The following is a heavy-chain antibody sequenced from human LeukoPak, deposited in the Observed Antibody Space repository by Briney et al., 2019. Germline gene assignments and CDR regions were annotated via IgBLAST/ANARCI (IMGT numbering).Heavy chain of an antibody. CDR2: IYSGGST. CDR1: GFTVSSNY. CDR3: ARDGAQSPYGSGSWPDAFDI. Sequence: GGSLRLSCAASGFTVSSNYMSWVRQAPGKGLEWVSVIYSGGSTYYADSVKGRFTISRDNSKNTLYLQMNSLRAEDTAVYYCARDGAQSPYGSGSWPDAFDIWGQGTMVTVSS. J-gene: IGHJ3*02. V-gene: IGHV3-53*01. D-gene: IGHD3-10*01.